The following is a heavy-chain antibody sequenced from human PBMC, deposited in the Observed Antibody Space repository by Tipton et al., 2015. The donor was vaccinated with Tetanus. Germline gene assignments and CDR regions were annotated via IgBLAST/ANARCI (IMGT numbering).Heavy chain of an antibody. CDR2: IHYGGNT. CDR1: DGSFSSYY. D-gene: IGHD3-9*01. Sequence: TLSLTCTVSDGSFSSYYWTWIRQPPGKGLEWIGHIHYGGNTKYNPSLKSRVTISIDRSKTQFSLEVTSVTAADTAVYYCARPYYESLTGYGNDAFEIWGQGTVVTVSS. CDR3: ARPYYESLTGYGNDAFEI. J-gene: IGHJ3*02. V-gene: IGHV4-59*12.